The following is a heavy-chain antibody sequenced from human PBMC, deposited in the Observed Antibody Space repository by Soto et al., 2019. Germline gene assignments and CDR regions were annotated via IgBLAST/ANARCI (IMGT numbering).Heavy chain of an antibody. CDR2: ISGSGRST. D-gene: IGHD6-19*01. Sequence: EVQLLESGGGLVQPGGSLRLSCAGSGFTFSYYAMTWVRRAPGKGLEWVSSISGSGRSTFHADSVKGRFAISRDNSKNTLYLQMNGLRAEDTAVYHCAKVPTDNDAASGRFDPWGQGTLVTVSS. J-gene: IGHJ5*02. CDR1: GFTFSYYA. V-gene: IGHV3-23*01. CDR3: AKVPTDNDAASGRFDP.